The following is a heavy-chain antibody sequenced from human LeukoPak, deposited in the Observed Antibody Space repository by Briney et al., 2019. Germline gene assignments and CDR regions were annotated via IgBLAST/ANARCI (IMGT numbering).Heavy chain of an antibody. Sequence: PSETLSLTCAVYGGSFSGYYWSSSRQPPGKGLEWVGEINHSGSTNYNPSLKSRVTISVDTSKNQFSLKLSSVTAADTAVYYCARTRRWLQYFDYWGQGTLVTVSS. CDR2: INHSGST. CDR1: GGSFSGYY. CDR3: ARTRRWLQYFDY. D-gene: IGHD5-24*01. J-gene: IGHJ4*02. V-gene: IGHV4-34*01.